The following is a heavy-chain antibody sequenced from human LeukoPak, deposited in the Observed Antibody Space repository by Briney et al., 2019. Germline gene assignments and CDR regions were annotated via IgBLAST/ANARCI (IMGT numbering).Heavy chain of an antibody. D-gene: IGHD2-8*02. V-gene: IGHV4-4*07. CDR1: GGSISSSY. J-gene: IGHJ4*02. CDR2: IYSSGSS. CDR3: ARGCVVSSGTGFDY. Sequence: SDTLSLTCTVSGGSISSSYWSWIRQSAGKGLEWIGRIYSSGSSNYNPSLKSRVTMSVDTSKNQFSLELSSVTAADTAVYYCARGCVVSSGTGFDYWGQGTLVTVSS.